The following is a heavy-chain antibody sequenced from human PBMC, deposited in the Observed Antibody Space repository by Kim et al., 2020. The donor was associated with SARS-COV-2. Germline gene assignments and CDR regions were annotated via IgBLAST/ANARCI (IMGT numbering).Heavy chain of an antibody. V-gene: IGHV4-39*01. J-gene: IGHJ6*04. CDR1: GGSISSSSYY. Sequence: SETLSLTCTVSGGSISSSSYYWGWIRQPPGKGREWIGSIYYSGSTYYNPYLKSRVTISVDTSKNQFSLRLSSVTAADTAVYYCARGSVAVAGTLYYSYYYGMDVWGKGTTVTVPS. D-gene: IGHD6-19*01. CDR2: IYYSGST. CDR3: ARGSVAVAGTLYYSYYYGMDV.